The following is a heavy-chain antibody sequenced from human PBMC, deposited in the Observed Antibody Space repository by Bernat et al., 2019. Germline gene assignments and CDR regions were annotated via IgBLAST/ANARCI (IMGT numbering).Heavy chain of an antibody. D-gene: IGHD2-2*01. CDR1: GGTFSSYA. CDR3: AITLYCSSTSCYYSL. CDR2: IIPIFGTA. J-gene: IGHJ4*02. V-gene: IGHV1-69*01. Sequence: QVQLVQSGAEVKKPGSSVKVSCKASGGTFSSYAISWVRQAPGQGLEWSGGIIPIFGTANYAQKFQGRVTITADESTSTAYRELSSLRSEDTAVYYCAITLYCSSTSCYYSLWGQGTLVTVSS.